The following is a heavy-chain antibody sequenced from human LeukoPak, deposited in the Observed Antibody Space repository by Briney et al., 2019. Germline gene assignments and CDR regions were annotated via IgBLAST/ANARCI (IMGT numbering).Heavy chain of an antibody. CDR3: ARGNSGSYSY. D-gene: IGHD1-26*01. CDR2: ISSSSSYI. V-gene: IGHV3-21*01. CDR1: GFTFSSYA. Sequence: GGSLRLSCAASGFTFSSYAMSWVRQAPGKGLEWVSSISSSSSYIYYADSVKGRFTISRDNAKNSLYLQMNSLRAEDTAVYYCARGNSGSYSYWGQGTLVTVSS. J-gene: IGHJ4*02.